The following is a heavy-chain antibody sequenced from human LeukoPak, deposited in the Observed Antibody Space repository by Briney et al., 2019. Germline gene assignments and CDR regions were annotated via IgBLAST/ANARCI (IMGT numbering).Heavy chain of an antibody. Sequence: PGGSLRLSCAASGFTVSSNYMSWVRQAPGKGLEWVANIKEDGSEKYYVDSMEGRFTVSRDNAKNSLYLQMDSLRAEDTAVYYCARGGTFVSDYWGQGTLVTVSS. J-gene: IGHJ4*02. D-gene: IGHD1-1*01. CDR2: IKEDGSEK. V-gene: IGHV3-7*01. CDR1: GFTVSSNY. CDR3: ARGGTFVSDY.